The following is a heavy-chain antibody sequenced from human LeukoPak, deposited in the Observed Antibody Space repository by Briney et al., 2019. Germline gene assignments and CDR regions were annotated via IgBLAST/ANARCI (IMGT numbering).Heavy chain of an antibody. J-gene: IGHJ4*02. CDR1: GYTLTELS. CDR3: ATYYYDSSGYYPFEY. V-gene: IGHV1-24*01. Sequence: ASVKVSCKVSGYTLTELSTHWVRQAPGKGLEWMGGFDPEDGETIYAQKFQGRVTMTEDTSTDTAYMELSSLRSEDTAVYYCATYYYDSSGYYPFEYWGQGTLVTVSS. CDR2: FDPEDGET. D-gene: IGHD3-22*01.